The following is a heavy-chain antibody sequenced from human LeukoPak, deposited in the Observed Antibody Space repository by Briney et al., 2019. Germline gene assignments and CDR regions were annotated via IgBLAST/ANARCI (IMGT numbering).Heavy chain of an antibody. J-gene: IGHJ4*02. Sequence: ASVNVSCKGSGYTFTGYYMHWVRQAPAQGLDWMGWINPNSGGTNYAQKFQGRVTMTRDTSISTAYMELSRLRSDDTAVYYCARDRPYYYDSRGSFDYWGQGTLVTVSS. D-gene: IGHD3-22*01. CDR1: GYTFTGYY. V-gene: IGHV1-2*02. CDR3: ARDRPYYYDSRGSFDY. CDR2: INPNSGGT.